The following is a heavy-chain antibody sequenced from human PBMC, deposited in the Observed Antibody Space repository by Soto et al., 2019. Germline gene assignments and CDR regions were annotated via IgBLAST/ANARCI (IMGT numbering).Heavy chain of an antibody. CDR1: GGSISSGGYS. Sequence: PSETLSLTCAVSGGSISSGGYSWSWIRQPPGKGLEWIGYINHSGSTNYNPSLKSRVTISVDTSKNQFSLKLSSVTAADTAVYYCARVRRSGYGDYAKANWFDPWGQGTLVTVSS. CDR2: INHSGST. V-gene: IGHV4-30-2*01. J-gene: IGHJ5*02. CDR3: ARVRRSGYGDYAKANWFDP. D-gene: IGHD4-17*01.